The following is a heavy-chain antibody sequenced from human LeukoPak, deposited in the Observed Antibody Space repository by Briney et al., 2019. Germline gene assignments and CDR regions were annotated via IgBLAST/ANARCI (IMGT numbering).Heavy chain of an antibody. V-gene: IGHV6-1*01. CDR2: TNYGSKWYN. D-gene: IGHD5-12*01. J-gene: IGHJ4*02. CDR3: AREIKRGYSGYDYCDY. CDR1: GDSVSSNSAA. Sequence: SQTLSLTCAISGDSVSSNSAAWNWIRQSPSRGLEWLGRTNYGSKWYNDYAVSVKSRITINPDTSKNQFSLQLNSVTPEDTAVYYCAREIKRGYSGYDYCDYWGQGTLVTVSS.